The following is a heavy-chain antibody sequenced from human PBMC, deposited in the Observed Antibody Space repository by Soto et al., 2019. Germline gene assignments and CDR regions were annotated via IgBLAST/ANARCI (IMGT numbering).Heavy chain of an antibody. CDR2: ISSSGSTI. D-gene: IGHD2-15*01. CDR1: GFTFSDYY. Sequence: GSLRLSCAASGFTFSDYYMSWIRQAPGKGLEWVSYISSSGSTIYYADSVKGRFTISRDNAKNSLYLQMNSLRAEDTAVYYCARAAIVVVVAASYGMDVWGQGTTVTVSS. V-gene: IGHV3-11*01. CDR3: ARAAIVVVVAASYGMDV. J-gene: IGHJ6*02.